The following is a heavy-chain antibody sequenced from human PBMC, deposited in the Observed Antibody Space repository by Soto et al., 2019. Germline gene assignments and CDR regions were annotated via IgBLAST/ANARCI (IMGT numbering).Heavy chain of an antibody. CDR1: AYTSTIYG. J-gene: IGHJ4*02. V-gene: IGHV1-18*01. Sequence: ASVKVSCKASAYTSTIYGITWVRQAPGQGFEWMGWIRPHNGDTKYAQRFQGRVTMTTDPSTSTVFMDLRTLRSDDTAVYYCATALGSSGWFDFWGQGTLVTVSS. D-gene: IGHD6-19*01. CDR3: ATALGSSGWFDF. CDR2: IRPHNGDT.